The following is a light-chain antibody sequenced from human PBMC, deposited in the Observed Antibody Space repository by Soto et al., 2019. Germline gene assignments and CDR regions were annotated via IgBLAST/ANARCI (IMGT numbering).Light chain of an antibody. CDR1: QSVSSN. CDR2: GAS. V-gene: IGKV3-15*01. Sequence: EMLMTQSPATLSVSPGERATLSCRSSQSVSSNLAWYQQKPGQAPRLLIYGASTRATCVPARFSGSGSGTEFTRTISSLQSEDIAVYSCQHYNNWPWTCGQGTKVEIK. CDR3: QHYNNWPWT. J-gene: IGKJ1*01.